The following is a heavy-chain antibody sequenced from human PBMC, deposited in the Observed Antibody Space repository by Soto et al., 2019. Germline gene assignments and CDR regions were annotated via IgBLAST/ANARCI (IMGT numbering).Heavy chain of an antibody. CDR3: ARLTGSGPRYYGMDV. V-gene: IGHV3-48*03. J-gene: IGHJ6*02. CDR2: ISSNGGTK. Sequence: GGSLRLSCAASGFTFSSYEMNWVRQAPGKGLEWVSYISSNGGTKYYADSVNGRLAISRDNAKNSLYLQMNSLRAEDTAVYYCARLTGSGPRYYGMDVWGQGTTVTVSS. D-gene: IGHD6-19*01. CDR1: GFTFSSYE.